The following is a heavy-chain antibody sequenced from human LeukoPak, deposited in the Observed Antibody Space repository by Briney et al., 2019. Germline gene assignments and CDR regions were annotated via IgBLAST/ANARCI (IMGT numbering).Heavy chain of an antibody. V-gene: IGHV1-69*05. Sequence: SVKVPCKTSGGTFSSYAISWVRQAPGQGLEWMGGIIPMFGTPNYAQKFQGRVTITTDESTNTAYMELSSLRSEDTAMYYCARDRGSTKGSYYSYFMDVWGKGTTVTVSS. CDR1: GGTFSSYA. J-gene: IGHJ6*03. D-gene: IGHD3-10*01. CDR2: IIPMFGTP. CDR3: ARDRGSTKGSYYSYFMDV.